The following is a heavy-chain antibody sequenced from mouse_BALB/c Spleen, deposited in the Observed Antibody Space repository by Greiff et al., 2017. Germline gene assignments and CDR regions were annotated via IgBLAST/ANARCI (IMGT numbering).Heavy chain of an antibody. D-gene: IGHD2-3*01. CDR3: ARGDDGYRHYYAMDY. Sequence: EVQLVESGGGLVQPGGSLKLSCAVSGFDFSRYWMSWVRQAPGKGLEWIGEINPDSSTINYTPSLKDKFIISRDNAKNTLYLQMSKVRSEDTALYYCARGDDGYRHYYAMDYWGQGTSVTVSS. V-gene: IGHV4-1*02. CDR1: GFDFSRYW. CDR2: INPDSSTI. J-gene: IGHJ4*01.